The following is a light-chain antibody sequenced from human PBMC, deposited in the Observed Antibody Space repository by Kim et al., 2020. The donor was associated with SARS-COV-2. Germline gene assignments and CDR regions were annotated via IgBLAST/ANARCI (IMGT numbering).Light chain of an antibody. Sequence: ALGHTVRITCQGDSLRSYQASWYQQKPVQAPVIVIYGKNNRPSGIPDRFSGSISGNTASLTITGAQAEDEADYYCNSRDSSGNHWVFGGGAQLTVL. J-gene: IGLJ3*02. V-gene: IGLV3-19*01. CDR2: GKN. CDR1: SLRSYQ. CDR3: NSRDSSGNHWV.